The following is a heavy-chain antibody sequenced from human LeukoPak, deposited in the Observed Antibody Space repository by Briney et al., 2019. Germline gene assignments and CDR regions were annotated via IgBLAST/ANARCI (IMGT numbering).Heavy chain of an antibody. CDR2: IYTSGST. V-gene: IGHV4-61*02. J-gene: IGHJ4*02. CDR3: ARDSGVLRYFDWLYYHES. CDR1: GSSISSGSYY. D-gene: IGHD3-9*01. Sequence: TLSLTCTVSGSSISSGSYYWSWIRQPAGKGLEWIGRIYTSGSTNYNPSLKSRVTISVDTSKNQFSLKLSSVTAADTAVYYCARDSGVLRYFDWLYYHESWGQGTLVTVSS.